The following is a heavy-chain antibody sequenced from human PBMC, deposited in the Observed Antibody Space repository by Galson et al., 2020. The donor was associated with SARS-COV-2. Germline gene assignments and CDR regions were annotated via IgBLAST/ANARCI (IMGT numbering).Heavy chain of an antibody. D-gene: IGHD3-22*01. J-gene: IGHJ4*02. CDR2: IYYSGST. V-gene: IGHV4-31*03. CDR1: GGSISSGGYY. Sequence: SETLSLTCTVSGGSISSGGYYWSWIRPHPGKGLEWIGYIYYSGSTYYNPSLKSRVTISVDTSKNQFSLKLSSVTAADTAVYYCARARSAIVVVTEFAYWGQGTLVTVSS. CDR3: ARARSAIVVVTEFAY.